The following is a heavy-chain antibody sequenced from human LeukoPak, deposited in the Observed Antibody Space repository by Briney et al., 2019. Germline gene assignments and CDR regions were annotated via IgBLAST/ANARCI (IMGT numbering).Heavy chain of an antibody. CDR3: ARELWFGDLKYFDY. Sequence: GGSLRLSCAASGFTFSSYWMSWVRQAPGKGLEWVANIKQDGSEKYYVDSVKGRFTISRDNAKNSLYLQMNSLRAEDTAVYYCARELWFGDLKYFDYWGQGTLVTVSS. V-gene: IGHV3-7*01. CDR1: GFTFSSYW. D-gene: IGHD3-10*01. CDR2: IKQDGSEK. J-gene: IGHJ4*02.